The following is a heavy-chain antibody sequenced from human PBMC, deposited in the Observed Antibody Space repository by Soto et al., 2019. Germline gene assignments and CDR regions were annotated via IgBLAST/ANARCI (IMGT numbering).Heavy chain of an antibody. CDR2: MNPNSGNT. J-gene: IGHJ3*02. Sequence: ASVKATSKASGDALASCDRRWVQQAKGQRLEWMGWMNPNSGNTGYAQKFQGRVTMTRNTSISTAYMELSSLRSEDTAVYYCARRYCSGGSCYDAFDIWGQGTMVTVSS. CDR3: ARRYCSGGSCYDAFDI. V-gene: IGHV1-8*01. CDR1: GDALASCD. D-gene: IGHD2-15*01.